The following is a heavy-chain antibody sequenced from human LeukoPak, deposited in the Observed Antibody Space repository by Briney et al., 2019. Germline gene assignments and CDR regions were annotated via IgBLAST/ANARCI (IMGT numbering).Heavy chain of an antibody. D-gene: IGHD3-10*01. Sequence: GGSLRLSCAASGFTFSSCAMSWVRQAPGKGLEWVSAISGSGGSTHYADSVKGRFTISRDNSKNTLYLQMNSLRAEDTAVYYCAKSPYFYNSGRYVDVWGKGTTVTVSS. CDR1: GFTFSSCA. CDR2: ISGSGGST. J-gene: IGHJ6*03. V-gene: IGHV3-23*01. CDR3: AKSPYFYNSGRYVDV.